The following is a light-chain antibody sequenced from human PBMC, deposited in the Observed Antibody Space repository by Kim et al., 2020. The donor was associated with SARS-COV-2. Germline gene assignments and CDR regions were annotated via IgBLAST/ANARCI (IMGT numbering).Light chain of an antibody. J-gene: IGLJ1*01. V-gene: IGLV2-14*03. CDR3: SSYSGSTFYV. CDR1: SSDVGGYNS. CDR2: DVT. Sequence: QSALTQPASVSGSPGQSITISCTGTSSDVGGYNSVSWYQQHPGKAPKLMIYDVTNRPSGVSNRFSGSKSGNTASLTISGLQAEDEADYYCSSYSGSTFYVCGAGTRSPS.